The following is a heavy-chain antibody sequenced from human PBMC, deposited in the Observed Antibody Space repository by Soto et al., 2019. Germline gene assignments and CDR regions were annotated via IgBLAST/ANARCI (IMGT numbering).Heavy chain of an antibody. CDR1: GFTFNNYD. V-gene: IGHV3-13*01. D-gene: IGHD2-8*02. CDR3: VRGVLGPGDYYYGMDV. J-gene: IGHJ6*02. Sequence: PGGSLRLSCTASGFTFNNYDMHWVRQATGKCLEWLSGIGAAGDTYYPGAVNGRFTISRDNARNSLYLQMNSLSAADTAVYYCVRGVLGPGDYYYGMDVWGQGTTVTVSS. CDR2: IGAAGDT.